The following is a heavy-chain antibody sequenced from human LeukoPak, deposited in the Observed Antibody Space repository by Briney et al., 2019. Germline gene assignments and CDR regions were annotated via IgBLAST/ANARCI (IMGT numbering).Heavy chain of an antibody. CDR2: IYSSGST. V-gene: IGHV4-61*02. J-gene: IGHJ3*02. CDR1: GGSISSGSNY. CDR3: ARSIVGATYTDAFDI. D-gene: IGHD1-26*01. Sequence: SETLSLTCTVSGGSISSGSNYWSWSRQTAGKGLEWIGCIYSSGSTTFNPSLKSRVTISVDRSKNQFSLKLSSVTAADTAVYYCARSIVGATYTDAFDIWGQGTMVTVSS.